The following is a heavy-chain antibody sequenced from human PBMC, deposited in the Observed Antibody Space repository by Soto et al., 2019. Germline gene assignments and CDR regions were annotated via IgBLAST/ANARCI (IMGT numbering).Heavy chain of an antibody. CDR3: AKVPVGATGRFDY. CDR1: GFTFSNYA. D-gene: IGHD1-26*01. Sequence: GGSRRLSWAGSGFTFSNYAMSWVRQAPGKGLAWVSAISGSGGSTYYADSVKGRFTISRDNSKNTLYLQMNSLRAEDTALYYCAKVPVGATGRFDYWGQGTLVTVSS. V-gene: IGHV3-23*01. CDR2: ISGSGGST. J-gene: IGHJ4*02.